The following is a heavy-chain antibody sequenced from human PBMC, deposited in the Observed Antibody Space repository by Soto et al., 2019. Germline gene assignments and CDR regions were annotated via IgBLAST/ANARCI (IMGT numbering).Heavy chain of an antibody. CDR1: GFTLSLYT. J-gene: IGHJ4*02. CDR2: IGVSNDI. V-gene: IGHV3-21*01. Sequence: EVQLVESGGGLVKPGGSLRLSCAASGFTLSLYTLNWVRLAPGRGLEWVSSIGVSNDIFYSDSVKGRFITSRDNSKNSVYLQMSSLRAEDTAVYYCARLTAIREIAPTEEDYWGQGTLVTVSS. CDR3: ARLTAIREIAPTEEDY. D-gene: IGHD2-21*01.